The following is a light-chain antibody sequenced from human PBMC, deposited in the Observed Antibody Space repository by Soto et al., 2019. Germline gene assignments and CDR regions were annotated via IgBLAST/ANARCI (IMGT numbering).Light chain of an antibody. J-gene: IGLJ1*01. V-gene: IGLV1-40*01. CDR3: AAWDDTLKRYV. CDR1: SSNIGAGYD. Sequence: QPVLTQPPSVSGAPGQRVTISCTGSSSNIGAGYDVHWYQQLPGTAPKLLIQANSNRPSGVPDRFSGSKSGTSASLAISGLQSEDESDYYCAAWDDTLKRYVFGTGTKLTVL. CDR2: ANS.